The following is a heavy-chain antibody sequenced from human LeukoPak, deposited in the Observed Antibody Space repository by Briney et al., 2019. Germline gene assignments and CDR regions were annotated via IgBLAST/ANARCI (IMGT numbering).Heavy chain of an antibody. J-gene: IGHJ6*03. V-gene: IGHV1-8*01. CDR2: MNPNSGNT. CDR3: ARVGATGLNYYYYMDV. Sequence: EASVKVSCKASGYTFTSYDLYWVRQATGQGLEWMGWMNPNSGNTGYAQKFQGRVTMTRNTSISTAYMELSSLRSEDTAVYYCARVGATGLNYYYYMDVWGKGTTVTISS. D-gene: IGHD1-26*01. CDR1: GYTFTSYD.